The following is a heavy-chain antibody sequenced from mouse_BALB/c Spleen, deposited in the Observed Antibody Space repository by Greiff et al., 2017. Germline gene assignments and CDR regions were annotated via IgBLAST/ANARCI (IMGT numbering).Heavy chain of an antibody. CDR1: GFTFSSYT. CDR2: ISNGGGST. CDR3: ARRYGSSHWYFDV. D-gene: IGHD1-1*01. Sequence: EVKLVESGGGLVQPGGSLKLSCAASGFTFSSYTMSWVRQTPEKRLEWVAYISNGGGSTYYPDTVKGRFTISRDNAKNTLYLQMSSLKSEDTAMYYCARRYGSSHWYFDVWGAGTTVTVSS. J-gene: IGHJ1*01. V-gene: IGHV5-12-2*01.